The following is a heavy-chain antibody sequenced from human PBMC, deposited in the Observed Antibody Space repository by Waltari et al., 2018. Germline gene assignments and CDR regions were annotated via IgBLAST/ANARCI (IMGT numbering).Heavy chain of an antibody. CDR3: TRDLYGSGGDWFDP. D-gene: IGHD3-10*01. CDR2: IGGTHSNI. V-gene: IGHV3-21*03. Sequence: EERLVESGGGLVKPGGSLRLSCVASGFRFSDYDMNWVRQLPGTGLEWLSSIGGTHSNIFYAESVRGRFTVSRDNSKNSLYLEMSNMRAEDTGLYYCTRDLYGSGGDWFDPWGQGTLVTVSS. J-gene: IGHJ5*02. CDR1: GFRFSDYD.